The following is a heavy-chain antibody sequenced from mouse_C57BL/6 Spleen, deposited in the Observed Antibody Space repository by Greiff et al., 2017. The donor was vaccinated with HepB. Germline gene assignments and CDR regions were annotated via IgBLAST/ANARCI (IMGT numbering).Heavy chain of an antibody. Sequence: EVQGVESGGDLVKPGGSLKLSCAASGFTFSSYGMSWVRQTPDKRLEWVATISSGGSYTYYPDSVKGRFTISRDNAKNTLYLQMSSLKSEDTAMYYCARHGRFYYFDYWGQGTTLTVSS. J-gene: IGHJ2*01. CDR3: ARHGRFYYFDY. CDR2: ISSGGSYT. V-gene: IGHV5-6*01. CDR1: GFTFSSYG.